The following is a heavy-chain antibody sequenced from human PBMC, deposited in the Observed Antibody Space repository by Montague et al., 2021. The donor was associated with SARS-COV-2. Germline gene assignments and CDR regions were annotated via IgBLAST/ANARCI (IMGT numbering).Heavy chain of an antibody. CDR1: TTSFSGYY. V-gene: IGHV4-34*01. J-gene: IGHJ4*01. CDR3: VRGWGSWFH. Sequence: SETLSLTRALHTTSFSGYYRSWIRQSPGKGLEWIGEIYQGGETNXNPTLKSRVTISADTSKSQFSLKLNSVTAADTAVYYCVRGWGSWFHWGQGTLVTVSS. CDR2: IYQGGET. D-gene: IGHD3-16*01.